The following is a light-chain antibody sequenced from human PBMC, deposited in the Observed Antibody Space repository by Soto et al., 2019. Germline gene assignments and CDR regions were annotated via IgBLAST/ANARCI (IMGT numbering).Light chain of an antibody. J-gene: IGLJ1*01. Sequence: QSVLTQTPSASGTPGQRVIISCSGNSSNSGSNTVNWYQHLPGTAPKLLIYTNNQRPSGVPDRCSGSKSGTSASLARSGIQSGDEANYYCVTWDDSLNCYVFGPGTKLTVL. V-gene: IGLV1-44*01. CDR3: VTWDDSLNCYV. CDR2: TNN. CDR1: SSNSGSNT.